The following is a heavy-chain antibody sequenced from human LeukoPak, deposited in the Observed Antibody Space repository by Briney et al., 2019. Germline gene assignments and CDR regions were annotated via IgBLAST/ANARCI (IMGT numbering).Heavy chain of an antibody. CDR3: ARDSLEYYDSSGSPKPDY. D-gene: IGHD3-22*01. Sequence: ASVKVSCKASGYTFTSYGISWVRQAPGQGLEWMGWISAYNGNTNYAQKLQGRVTMTTDTSTSTAYMELRSLRSDDTAVYYCARDSLEYYDSSGSPKPDYWGQGTLVTVSS. CDR2: ISAYNGNT. J-gene: IGHJ4*02. V-gene: IGHV1-18*01. CDR1: GYTFTSYG.